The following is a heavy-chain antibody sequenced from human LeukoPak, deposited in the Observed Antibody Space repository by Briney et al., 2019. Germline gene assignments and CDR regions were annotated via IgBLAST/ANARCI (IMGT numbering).Heavy chain of an antibody. CDR2: IYHSRST. Sequence: NPSETLSLICAVSGGSISSSNWWSWVRQPPGKGLEWIGEIYHSRSTNYNPSLKSRVTMSVDTSKNHFSLNLSSVTAADTAVYYCALLTTVTSYYFDYWGQGNLGSVSS. CDR3: ALLTTVTSYYFDY. D-gene: IGHD4-17*01. J-gene: IGHJ4*02. CDR1: GGSISSSNW. V-gene: IGHV4-4*02.